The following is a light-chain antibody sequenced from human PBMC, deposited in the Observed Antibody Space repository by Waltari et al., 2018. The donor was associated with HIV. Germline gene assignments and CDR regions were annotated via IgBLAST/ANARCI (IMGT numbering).Light chain of an antibody. V-gene: IGKV3-11*01. Sequence: EIVLTQSPATLSLSPGERATLSCRASQSVSRVLAWYQQKPGKAPRLLIYDASNRATGIPARFSGSGSATDFTLTIGSLEPQDFAVYYCQQRSNWPLTFGGGTKVEIK. CDR2: DAS. CDR3: QQRSNWPLT. J-gene: IGKJ4*01. CDR1: QSVSRV.